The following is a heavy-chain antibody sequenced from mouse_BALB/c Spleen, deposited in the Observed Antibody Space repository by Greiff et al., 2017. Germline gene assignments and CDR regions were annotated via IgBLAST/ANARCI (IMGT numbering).Heavy chain of an antibody. D-gene: IGHD1-1*01. V-gene: IGHV1-80*01. CDR2: IYPGDGDT. Sequence: VQLQQSGAELVRPGSSVKISCKASGYAFSSYWMNWVKQRPGQGLEWIGQIYPGDGDTNYNGKFKGKATLTADKSSSTAYMQLSSLTSEDSAIYYCAREDYYYGRSYWGQGTTLTVSS. J-gene: IGHJ2*01. CDR1: GYAFSSYW. CDR3: AREDYYYGRSY.